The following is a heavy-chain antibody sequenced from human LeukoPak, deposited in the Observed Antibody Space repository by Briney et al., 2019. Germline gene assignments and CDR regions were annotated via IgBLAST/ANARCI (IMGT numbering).Heavy chain of an antibody. CDR1: GGTFSSYA. D-gene: IGHD3-10*01. Sequence: SVKVSCKASGGTFSSYAISWVRQAPGQGLEWMGGIIPIFGTANYAQKFQGRVTITADESTNTAYMELSSLRSEDTAVYYCARDSGDGSAYYYYMDVWGKGTTVTVSS. J-gene: IGHJ6*03. CDR2: IIPIFGTA. V-gene: IGHV1-69*01. CDR3: ARDSGDGSAYYYYMDV.